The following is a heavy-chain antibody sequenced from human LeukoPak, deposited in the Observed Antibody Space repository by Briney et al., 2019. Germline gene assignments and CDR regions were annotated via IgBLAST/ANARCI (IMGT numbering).Heavy chain of an antibody. Sequence: ASVKVSCKASGYTFTSYAMHWVRQAPGQRLEWMGWVNAGNGNTKYSQKFQGRVTITRDTSASTAYMELSSLRSEDTAVFYCARTEMATILDFDYWGQGTLVTVSS. J-gene: IGHJ4*02. V-gene: IGHV1-3*01. CDR1: GYTFTSYA. CDR3: ARTEMATILDFDY. CDR2: VNAGNGNT. D-gene: IGHD5-24*01.